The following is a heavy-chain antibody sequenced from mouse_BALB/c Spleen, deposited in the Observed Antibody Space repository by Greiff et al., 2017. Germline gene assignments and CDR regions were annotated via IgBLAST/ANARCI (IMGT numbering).Heavy chain of an antibody. CDR2: IYPGDGDT. V-gene: IGHV1-87*01. D-gene: IGHD1-2*01. Sequence: VKLMESGAELARPGASVKLSCKASGYTFTSYWMQWVKQRPGQGLEWIGAIYPGDGDTRYTQKFKGKATLTADKSSSTAYMQLSSLASEDSAVYYCARRGYGDYWGQGTTLTVSS. CDR1: GYTFTSYW. J-gene: IGHJ2*01. CDR3: ARRGYGDY.